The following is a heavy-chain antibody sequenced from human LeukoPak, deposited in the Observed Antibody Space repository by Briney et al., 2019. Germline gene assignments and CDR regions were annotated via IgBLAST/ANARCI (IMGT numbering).Heavy chain of an antibody. D-gene: IGHD2-2*01. V-gene: IGHV4-31*03. CDR1: GGSISRGGYY. J-gene: IGHJ6*02. CDR2: IYYSGST. CDR3: ARDLHCSSTSCYGGMDV. Sequence: SETLSLTCTVSGGSISRGGYYWSWIRQHPGKGLEWIGYIYYSGSTYYNPSLKSRVTISVDTSRNQFSLKLSSVTAADTAVYYCARDLHCSSTSCYGGMDVWGQGTTVTVSS.